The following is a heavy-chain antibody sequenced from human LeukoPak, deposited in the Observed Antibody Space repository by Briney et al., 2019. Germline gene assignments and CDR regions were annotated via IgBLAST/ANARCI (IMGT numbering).Heavy chain of an antibody. D-gene: IGHD6-19*01. Sequence: KASETLSLTCTVSGGSISSSSYYWGWIRQPPGKGLEWIGSIYYSGSTYYNPSLKSRVTISVDTSKNQFSLKLSSVTAADTAVYYCARELIAVDKNWFDPWGQGTLVTVSS. CDR2: IYYSGST. CDR1: GGSISSSSYY. V-gene: IGHV4-39*07. J-gene: IGHJ5*02. CDR3: ARELIAVDKNWFDP.